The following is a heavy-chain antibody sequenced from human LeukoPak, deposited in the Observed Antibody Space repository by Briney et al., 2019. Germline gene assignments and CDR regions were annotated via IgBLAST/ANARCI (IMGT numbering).Heavy chain of an antibody. D-gene: IGHD1-26*01. V-gene: IGHV3-7*04. CDR3: ARWSGSRHSVDY. Sequence: GGSLRLSCAASGFTFNSYWMTWVRQSPGKGLEWVAHIRQDGSEEYYVDSVKGRFTISRDSANNSLYLQMNSLRVEGTAVYYCARWSGSRHSVDYWGQGTLVTVSS. CDR2: IRQDGSEE. CDR1: GFTFNSYW. J-gene: IGHJ4*02.